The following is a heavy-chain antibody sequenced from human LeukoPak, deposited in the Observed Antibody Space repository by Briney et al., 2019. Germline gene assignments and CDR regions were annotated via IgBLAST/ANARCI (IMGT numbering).Heavy chain of an antibody. D-gene: IGHD5-24*01. Sequence: SSETLSLTCTVSGGSISSYYWSWIRQPPGKGLEWSGYIYYSGSTNYNPSLKSRVTMSVDTSTNQFSLKLSSVTAADTAVYYCARVGGYNSPLDYWGQGTLVTVSS. CDR1: GGSISSYY. V-gene: IGHV4-59*01. CDR2: IYYSGST. J-gene: IGHJ4*02. CDR3: ARVGGYNSPLDY.